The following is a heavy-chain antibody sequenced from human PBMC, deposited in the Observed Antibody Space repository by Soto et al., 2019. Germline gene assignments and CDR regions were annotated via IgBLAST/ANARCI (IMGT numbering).Heavy chain of an antibody. Sequence: EVQLVESGGGLVKPGGSLRLSCAAYGFTFSSYSMNWVRQAPGKGMEWVSSISSSSSYIYYADSVKGRFTISRDNAKNSLYLQMNSRRAEDTAVYYCARDPGWVDPWGQGTLVTVSS. V-gene: IGHV3-21*01. J-gene: IGHJ5*02. CDR2: ISSSSSYI. CDR3: ARDPGWVDP. CDR1: GFTFSSYS.